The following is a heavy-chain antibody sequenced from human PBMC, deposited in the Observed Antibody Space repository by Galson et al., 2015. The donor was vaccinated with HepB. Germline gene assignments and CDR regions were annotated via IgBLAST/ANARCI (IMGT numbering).Heavy chain of an antibody. CDR2: IEPNSGNT. CDR3: ARIWRRCSNGVCSKFFDS. Sequence: SVKVSCKAYGYTFTDYYLHWVRQAPGQGLEWMGWIEPNSGNTYYEQKFQGRVSVTRDTSINTVYMEVSRLRIDDTALYSCARIWRRCSNGVCSKFFDSWGQGTLVTVSA. CDR1: GYTFTDYY. V-gene: IGHV1-2*02. J-gene: IGHJ4*02. D-gene: IGHD2-8*01.